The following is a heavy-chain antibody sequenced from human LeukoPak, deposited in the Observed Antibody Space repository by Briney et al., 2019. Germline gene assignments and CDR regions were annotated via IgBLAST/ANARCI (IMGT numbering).Heavy chain of an antibody. CDR1: GFMFSSSW. CDR2: IKEDGSDK. CDR3: ARDAAYGYDRFDY. J-gene: IGHJ4*02. D-gene: IGHD5-18*01. V-gene: IGHV3-7*01. Sequence: GGSLRLSCAASGFMFSSSWMAWVRQVPGKGLEWVANIKEDGSDKNYVDSMKGRFTISRDNAKNSLYLQMNSLRAEDTAIYYCARDAAYGYDRFDYWGQGTQVTVSS.